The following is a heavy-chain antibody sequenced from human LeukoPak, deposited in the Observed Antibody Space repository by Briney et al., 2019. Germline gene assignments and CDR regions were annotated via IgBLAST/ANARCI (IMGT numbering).Heavy chain of an antibody. V-gene: IGHV3-23*01. J-gene: IGHJ4*02. CDR2: ISGSGGST. CDR1: GFTFDDYG. Sequence: GGSLRLSCAASGFTFDDYGMSWVRQVPGKGLEWVSDISGSGGSTYYAVSVKGRFTISRDDSKNTLYLQMNILRAEDTAVYFCAREQWLDYWGQGTLVTVSS. CDR3: AREQWLDY. D-gene: IGHD6-19*01.